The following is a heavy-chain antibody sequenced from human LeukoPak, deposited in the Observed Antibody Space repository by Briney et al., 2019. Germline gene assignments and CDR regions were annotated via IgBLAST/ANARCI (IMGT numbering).Heavy chain of an antibody. Sequence: ASVTVSCKASGSTFSDYHINWVRQASGQGPAWMGWINPKSGDAKYGQAFQGRVTMTRDTSISTAYMELNRLRFDDTAMYYCARGEYSNGYPYRLDSWGQGTLVTVSS. CDR3: ARGEYSNGYPYRLDS. J-gene: IGHJ4*02. V-gene: IGHV1-2*02. CDR2: INPKSGDA. D-gene: IGHD3-16*01. CDR1: GSTFSDYH.